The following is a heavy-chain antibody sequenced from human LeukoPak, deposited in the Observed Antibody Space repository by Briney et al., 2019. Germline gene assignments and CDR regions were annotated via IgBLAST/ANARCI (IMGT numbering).Heavy chain of an antibody. CDR1: GYTLTELS. CDR2: FDPEDGET. D-gene: IGHD3-16*02. V-gene: IGHV1-24*01. J-gene: IGHJ6*02. CDR3: ATDPPRRYRYYYGMDV. Sequence: GASVKVSCKVSGYTLTELSMHWVRQAPGKGLEWMGGFDPEDGETIYAQKFQGRVTMTEDTSTDTAYMELSSLRSEDTAVYYRATDPPRRYRYYYGMDVWGQGTTVTVSS.